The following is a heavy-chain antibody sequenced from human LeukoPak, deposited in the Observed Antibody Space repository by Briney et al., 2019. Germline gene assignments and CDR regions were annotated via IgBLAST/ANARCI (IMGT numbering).Heavy chain of an antibody. CDR1: GFTFSSYA. CDR3: AKDQVRVVVAATLMTN. Sequence: PGGSLRLSCAASGFTFSSYAMSWVRQAPGKGLEWVSAISGSGGSTYYADSVKGRFTISRDNPKNTLYLQMNSLRAEDTAVYYCAKDQVRVVVAATLMTNWGQGTLVTVSS. J-gene: IGHJ4*02. D-gene: IGHD2-15*01. V-gene: IGHV3-23*01. CDR2: ISGSGGST.